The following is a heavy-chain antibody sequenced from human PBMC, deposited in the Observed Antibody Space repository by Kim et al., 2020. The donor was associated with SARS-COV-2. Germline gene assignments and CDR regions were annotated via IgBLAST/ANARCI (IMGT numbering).Heavy chain of an antibody. Sequence: SVKVSCKASGGTFSSYAISWVRQAPGQGLEWMGGIIPIFGTANYAQKFQGRVTITADESTSTAYMELSSLRSEDTAVYYCARDPMRAMVQQKTRNYYGMDVWGQGTTVTVSS. V-gene: IGHV1-69*13. CDR2: IIPIFGTA. CDR1: GGTFSSYA. J-gene: IGHJ6*02. D-gene: IGHD5-18*01. CDR3: ARDPMRAMVQQKTRNYYGMDV.